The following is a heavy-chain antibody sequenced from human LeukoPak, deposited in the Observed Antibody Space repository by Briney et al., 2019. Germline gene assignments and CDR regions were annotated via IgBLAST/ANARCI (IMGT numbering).Heavy chain of an antibody. CDR3: ARGDYGAQGYYYYGMDV. CDR1: GYTFTSYY. D-gene: IGHD4-17*01. V-gene: IGHV1-46*01. J-gene: IGHJ6*02. CDR2: IDPSGGST. Sequence: GASEKVSCKASGYTFTSYYMHWVRQAPGQGLEWMGIIDPSGGSTSYAQKFQGRVTMTRDMSTSTVYMELSSLRSEDTAVYYCARGDYGAQGYYYYGMDVWGQGTTVTVSS.